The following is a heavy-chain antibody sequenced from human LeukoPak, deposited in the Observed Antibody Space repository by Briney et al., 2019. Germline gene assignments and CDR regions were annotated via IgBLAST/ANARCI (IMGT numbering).Heavy chain of an antibody. CDR3: AGSTSLYYFEY. CDR2: ISIASSYT. D-gene: IGHD2-2*01. CDR1: GFILSEYY. J-gene: IGHJ4*02. V-gene: IGHV3-11*03. Sequence: GGALRLSCAASGFILSEYYMSWVRQAPGKGLEWGSYISIASSYTNDADSVKGRFTISRDNSKNTLYLQMTSLRAEDTAIYHCAGSTSLYYFEYWGQGTLVTVSS.